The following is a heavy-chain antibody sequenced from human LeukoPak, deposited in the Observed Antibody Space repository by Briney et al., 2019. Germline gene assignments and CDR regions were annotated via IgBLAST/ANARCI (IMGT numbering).Heavy chain of an antibody. Sequence: GESLKISCKGSGYSFTSYWIGWVRQMPGKGLEWMGIIYPGDSDTRYSPSFQGQVTISADKSISTAYLQWSSLKASDTAMYYCARPQRDSGSWYPINDAFDIWGQGTMVTVSS. J-gene: IGHJ3*02. CDR2: IYPGDSDT. CDR1: GYSFTSYW. CDR3: ARPQRDSGSWYPINDAFDI. V-gene: IGHV5-51*01. D-gene: IGHD6-13*01.